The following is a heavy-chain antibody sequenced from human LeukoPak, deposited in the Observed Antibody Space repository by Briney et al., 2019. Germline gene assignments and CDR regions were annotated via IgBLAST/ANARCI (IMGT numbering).Heavy chain of an antibody. D-gene: IGHD2-8*01. V-gene: IGHV3-23*01. CDR2: ITGSGGST. CDR3: AKYLRYLDY. CDR1: GFTFSSYA. Sequence: GESLRLSCAASGFTFSSYAMSWVRQAPGKGLEWVSTITGSGGSTYYADSVKGRFTISRDNSKNTLDLQMSSLRAEDTAVYYCAKYLRYLDYWGQGTLVTVSS. J-gene: IGHJ4*02.